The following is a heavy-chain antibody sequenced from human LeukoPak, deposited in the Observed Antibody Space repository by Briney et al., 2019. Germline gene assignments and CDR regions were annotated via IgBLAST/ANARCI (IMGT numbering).Heavy chain of an antibody. D-gene: IGHD5-12*01. Sequence: GGSLRLSCEASGLSLSNYPMHWVRQAPGKGLEWVAVISYDGSNKYYADSVKGRFTISRDNSKNTLYLQMNSLRAEDTAVYYCARGQARMGHWGQGTLVTVSS. V-gene: IGHV3-30-3*01. J-gene: IGHJ4*02. CDR1: GLSLSNYP. CDR3: ARGQARMGH. CDR2: ISYDGSNK.